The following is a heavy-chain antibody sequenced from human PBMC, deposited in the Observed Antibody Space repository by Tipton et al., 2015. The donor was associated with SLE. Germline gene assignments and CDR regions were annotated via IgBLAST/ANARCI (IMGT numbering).Heavy chain of an antibody. Sequence: TLSLTCTVSGGSISSSSYYWGWIRQPPGKGLEWIGSIYYSGSTYYNPSLKSRVTISVDTSKNQFSLKLSSMTAADTAVYYCARSLADYVWGTGLYWYFDLWGRGTLVTVSS. D-gene: IGHD3-16*01. J-gene: IGHJ2*01. V-gene: IGHV4-39*07. CDR1: GGSISSSSYY. CDR2: IYYSGST. CDR3: ARSLADYVWGTGLYWYFDL.